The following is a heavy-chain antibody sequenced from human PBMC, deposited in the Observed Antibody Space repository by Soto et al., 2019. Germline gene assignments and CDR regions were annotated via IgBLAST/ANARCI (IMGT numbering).Heavy chain of an antibody. CDR1: GGSISSSSYY. CDR2: IYYSGTT. D-gene: IGHD1-7*01. V-gene: IGHV4-39*01. CDR3: ARRPGTKSSSNIGAWFDP. Sequence: PSETLSLTCTVSGGSISSSSYYWGWIRHPPGKGLEWIGSIYYSGTTYCNPSLKSRVTISVDTSKNQFSLNLNSVTAADTAVYYCARRPGTKSSSNIGAWFDPWGQGTLVTVSS. J-gene: IGHJ5*02.